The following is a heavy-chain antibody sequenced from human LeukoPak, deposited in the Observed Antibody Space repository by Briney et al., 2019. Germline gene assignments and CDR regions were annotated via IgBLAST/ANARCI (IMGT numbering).Heavy chain of an antibody. CDR3: GRKISGSYYGLDY. CDR2: IYPADSET. CDR1: GYTFANYW. Sequence: GESLKISCKVSGYTFANYWIGWVRQMPGKGLEWMGIIYPADSETRYSPSFQGQVTISVDKSISTAYLQWSSLKASDTAMYYCGRKISGSYYGLDYWGQGTLDTVSS. V-gene: IGHV5-51*01. D-gene: IGHD1-26*01. J-gene: IGHJ4*02.